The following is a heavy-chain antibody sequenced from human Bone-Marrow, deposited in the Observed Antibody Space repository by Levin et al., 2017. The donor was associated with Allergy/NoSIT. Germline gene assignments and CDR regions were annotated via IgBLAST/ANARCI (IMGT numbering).Heavy chain of an antibody. D-gene: IGHD4-23*01. CDR3: ARETTVVTEGVYYYDYGMDV. V-gene: IGHV4-30-4*01. J-gene: IGHJ6*02. Sequence: SQTLSLTCTVSGGSISSGDYYWSWIRQPPGKGLEWIGYIYYSGSTYYNPSLKSRVTISVDTSKNQFSLKLSSVTAADTAVYYCARETTVVTEGVYYYDYGMDVWGQGTTVTVSS. CDR1: GGSISSGDYY. CDR2: IYYSGST.